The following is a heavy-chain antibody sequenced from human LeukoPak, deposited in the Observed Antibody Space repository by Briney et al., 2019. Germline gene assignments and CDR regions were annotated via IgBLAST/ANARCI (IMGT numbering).Heavy chain of an antibody. Sequence: ASVKVSCKTSGYTFTNYNVVWVRQAPGQGLEWMGWISSYNGNTNYAQKFQGRVTMTTDTSTTTAHMELQSLMSDDAAVYYCAREDSCSGTSCYRRWGQGTLVTVSS. V-gene: IGHV1-18*01. CDR2: ISSYNGNT. D-gene: IGHD2-2*01. J-gene: IGHJ4*02. CDR3: AREDSCSGTSCYRR. CDR1: GYTFTNYN.